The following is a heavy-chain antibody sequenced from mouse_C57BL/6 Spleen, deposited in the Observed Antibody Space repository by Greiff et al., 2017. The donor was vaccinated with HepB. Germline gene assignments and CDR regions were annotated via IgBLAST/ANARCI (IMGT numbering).Heavy chain of an antibody. CDR2: IDPSDSYT. J-gene: IGHJ1*03. V-gene: IGHV1-59*01. CDR1: GYTFTSYW. Sequence: QVQLQQPGAELVRPGTSVKLSCKASGYTFTSYWMHWVKQRPGQGLEWIGVIDPSDSYTNYNQKFKGKATLTVDTSSSTAYMQLSSLTSEDSAVYYCARREYYGNSYWYFDVWGTGTTVTVSS. D-gene: IGHD2-1*01. CDR3: ARREYYGNSYWYFDV.